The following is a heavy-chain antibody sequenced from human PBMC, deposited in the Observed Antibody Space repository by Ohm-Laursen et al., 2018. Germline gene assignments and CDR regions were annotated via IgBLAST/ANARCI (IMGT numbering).Heavy chain of an antibody. CDR3: VRNHGSGMDFDY. CDR1: GFTFSDYY. V-gene: IGHV3-11*01. Sequence: SLRLSCSASGFTFSDYYMSWIRQAPGKGLEWVSYISSSGSTIYYADSVKGRFTISRDNAKNSLYLQMNSLRAEDTAVYYCVRNHGSGMDFDYWGQGTLVTVSS. D-gene: IGHD2-15*01. J-gene: IGHJ4*02. CDR2: ISSSGSTI.